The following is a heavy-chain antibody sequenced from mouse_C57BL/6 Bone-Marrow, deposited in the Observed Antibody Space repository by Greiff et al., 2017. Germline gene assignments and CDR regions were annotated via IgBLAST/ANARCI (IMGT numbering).Heavy chain of an antibody. J-gene: IGHJ4*01. Sequence: EVQGVESGGGLVQPGESLTLSCESNEYEFPSHDMSWVRKTPEKRLELVAAINSAGGSTYYPDTMERRFIISRDNTKKTLYLRMSSLMSEDTALYYCARQAPDYAMDDWGQGTSVTVSS. CDR1: EYEFPSHD. V-gene: IGHV5-2*01. CDR3: ARQAPDYAMDD. D-gene: IGHD2-4*01. CDR2: INSAGGST.